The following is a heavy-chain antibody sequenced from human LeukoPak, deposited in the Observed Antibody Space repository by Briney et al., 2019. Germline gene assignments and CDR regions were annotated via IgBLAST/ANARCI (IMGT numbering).Heavy chain of an antibody. CDR1: GGSISSNY. CDR3: ARGEQMGWLQQSYYFDY. J-gene: IGHJ4*02. V-gene: IGHV4-59*01. Sequence: SETLSLTCTVSGGSISSNYWSWIRQSPGKGLEWIGHIYYSGSTNYNPSLKSRVTISVDTSKNQFSLKLSSVTAADTAVYYCARGEQMGWLQQSYYFDYWGQGTLVTVSS. D-gene: IGHD5-24*01. CDR2: IYYSGST.